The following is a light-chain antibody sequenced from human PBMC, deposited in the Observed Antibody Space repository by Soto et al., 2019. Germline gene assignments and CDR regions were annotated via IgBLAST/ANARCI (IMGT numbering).Light chain of an antibody. CDR3: QHRRNWPLT. CDR2: DAS. CDR1: QSVSSY. J-gene: IGKJ3*01. V-gene: IGKV3-11*01. Sequence: EIVLTQSPGTLSLSPGERATLSCRASQSVSSYLAWYQQKSGQAPRLLIYDASNRAAGIPARFSGSGSGTDFTLTISSLEPEDFAVYYCQHRRNWPLTFGPGTKVDIK.